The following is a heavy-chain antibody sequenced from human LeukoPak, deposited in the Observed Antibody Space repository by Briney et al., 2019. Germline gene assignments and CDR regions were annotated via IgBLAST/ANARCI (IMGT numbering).Heavy chain of an antibody. D-gene: IGHD3-22*01. V-gene: IGHV3-21*01. J-gene: IGHJ3*02. CDR1: GFTFSSYN. Sequence: GGSLRLSCAASGFTFSSYNMNWVRQAPGKGLEWVSSISGPSSYISYADSVKGRFTISRDNAMNSLYLQMNSLRAEDTAVYYCARDAGDYYYDSSGYYYNAFDIWGQGTMVTVSS. CDR2: ISGPSSYI. CDR3: ARDAGDYYYDSSGYYYNAFDI.